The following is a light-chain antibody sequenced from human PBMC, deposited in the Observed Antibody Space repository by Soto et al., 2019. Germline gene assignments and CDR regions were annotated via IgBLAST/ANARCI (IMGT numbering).Light chain of an antibody. Sequence: QSVLTQPASVSGSPGQSITISCTGTSNDVGGYNYVSWYQQHPGKAPKLMIYDVSNRPSGVSNRFSGSKSGNTASLTISGLQAEDEADYYCSSYTSSSTLDVFGTETKVTVL. CDR3: SSYTSSSTLDV. J-gene: IGLJ1*01. CDR2: DVS. CDR1: SNDVGGYNY. V-gene: IGLV2-14*01.